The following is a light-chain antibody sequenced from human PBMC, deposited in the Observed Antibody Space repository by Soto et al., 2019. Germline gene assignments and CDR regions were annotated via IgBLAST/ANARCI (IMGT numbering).Light chain of an antibody. Sequence: QSVLTQPASVSGSPGQSITISCTGTSSDIGAYNYVSWYQQHPGKAPKLMIYDVSNRPSGVSYRFSGSKSGNTASLTISGLQAEDEADYYCTSYASSSTLYVFGTGTKLTVL. CDR3: TSYASSSTLYV. J-gene: IGLJ1*01. CDR2: DVS. CDR1: SSDIGAYNY. V-gene: IGLV2-14*03.